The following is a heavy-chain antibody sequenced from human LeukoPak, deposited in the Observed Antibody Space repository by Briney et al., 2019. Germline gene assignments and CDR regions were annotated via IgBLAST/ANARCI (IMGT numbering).Heavy chain of an antibody. J-gene: IGHJ3*02. D-gene: IGHD3-22*01. Sequence: SETLSLTCAVSGYSISSGYYWGWIRQPPGKGLEWIGSIYHSGSTYCNPSLKSRVTISVDTSKKQFSLKLSSVTAADTAVYFCARVRYYYDSSAYHDAFDIWGQGTMVTVSS. V-gene: IGHV4-38-2*01. CDR1: GYSISSGYY. CDR2: IYHSGST. CDR3: ARVRYYYDSSAYHDAFDI.